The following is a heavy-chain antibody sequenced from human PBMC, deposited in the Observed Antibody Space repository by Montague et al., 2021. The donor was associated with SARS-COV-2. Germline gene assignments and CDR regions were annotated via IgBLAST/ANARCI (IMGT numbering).Heavy chain of an antibody. Sequence: SETLSLTCAVYGGSFSGYYWSWIRQPPGKGLEWIGEINHSGSTNYNPFLKSRVTISVDTSKNQFSLKLSSVTAAGTAVYYCARGYDYVWGSYRYLHWFDPWGQGTLVTVSS. CDR3: ARGYDYVWGSYRYLHWFDP. J-gene: IGHJ5*02. CDR1: GGSFSGYY. CDR2: INHSGST. V-gene: IGHV4-34*01. D-gene: IGHD3-16*02.